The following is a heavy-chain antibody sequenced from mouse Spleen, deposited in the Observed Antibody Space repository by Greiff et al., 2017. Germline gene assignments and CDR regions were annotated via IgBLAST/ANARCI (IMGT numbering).Heavy chain of an antibody. J-gene: IGHJ3*01. CDR2: INPNNGGT. D-gene: IGHD3-2*02. CDR3: ARSGGAWFAY. Sequence: EVKLMESGPELVKPGASVKIPCKASGYTFTDYNMDWVKQSHGKSLEWIGDINPNNGGTIYNQKFKGKATLTVDKSSSTAYMELRSLTSEDTAVYYCARSGGAWFAYWGQGTLVTVSA. CDR1: GYTFTDYN. V-gene: IGHV1-18*01.